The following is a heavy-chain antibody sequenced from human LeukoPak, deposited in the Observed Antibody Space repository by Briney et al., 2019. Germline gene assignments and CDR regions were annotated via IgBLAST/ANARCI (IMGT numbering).Heavy chain of an antibody. CDR3: ARKGPIAANGPDY. Sequence: SETLSLTCTLSGGPISSYYWSWIRQPPGKGLEWLGYIYNSRDTNYNPSLKSRVTFSADTSKNQFSLKLSSVTAADTAVYYCARKGPIAANGPDYWGQGTLVTVSS. D-gene: IGHD6-13*01. J-gene: IGHJ4*02. CDR2: IYNSRDT. CDR1: GGPISSYY. V-gene: IGHV4-59*01.